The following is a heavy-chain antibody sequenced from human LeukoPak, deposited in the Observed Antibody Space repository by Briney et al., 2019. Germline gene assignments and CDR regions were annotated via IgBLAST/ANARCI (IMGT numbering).Heavy chain of an antibody. D-gene: IGHD3-10*01. CDR3: ARVKHRDGSGSRVKKDYYYYYMDV. J-gene: IGHJ6*03. Sequence: PSETLSLTCTVSGGSISSGSYYWSWIRQPAGKGLEWIGRIYTSGSTNYNPSLKSRVTISVDTSKNQFSLKLSSVTAADTAVYYCARVKHRDGSGSRVKKDYYYYYMDVWGKGTTVTVSS. CDR1: GGSISSGSYY. CDR2: IYTSGST. V-gene: IGHV4-61*02.